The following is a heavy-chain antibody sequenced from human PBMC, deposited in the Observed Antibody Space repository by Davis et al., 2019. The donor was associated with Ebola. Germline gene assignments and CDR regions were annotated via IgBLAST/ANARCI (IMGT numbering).Heavy chain of an antibody. V-gene: IGHV1-18*04. J-gene: IGHJ6*02. CDR3: ARGGYCSSTSCSDYYGMDV. CDR1: GYTFTGYY. Sequence: ASVKVSCKASGYTFTGYYMHWVRQAPGQGLEWMGWISAYNGNTNYAQKLQGRVTMTTDTSTSTAYMELRSLRSDDTAVYYCARGGYCSSTSCSDYYGMDVWGQGTTVTVSS. D-gene: IGHD2-2*01. CDR2: ISAYNGNT.